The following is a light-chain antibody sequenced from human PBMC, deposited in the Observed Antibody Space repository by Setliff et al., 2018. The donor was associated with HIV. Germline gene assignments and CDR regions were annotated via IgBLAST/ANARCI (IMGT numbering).Light chain of an antibody. V-gene: IGLV2-14*01. CDR1: SRDVGGYNW. CDR2: EVS. CDR3: TSYTRDNTITRV. J-gene: IGLJ1*01. Sequence: QSALAQPASVSGSPGQSITISCTGTSRDVGGYNWVSWYQQHPGKAPKLMIYEVSNRPSGVSNRFSGSKSGTTASLTISGLQAEVEADYYCTSYTRDNTITRVFGTGTKVTVL.